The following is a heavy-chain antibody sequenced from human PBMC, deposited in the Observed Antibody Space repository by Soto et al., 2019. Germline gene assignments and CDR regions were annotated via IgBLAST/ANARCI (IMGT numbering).Heavy chain of an antibody. Sequence: PSETLSLTCTVSGGSMISYYWSWIRQPPGRGLEWIGFIYYAGSTKYNPSLNSRVTISVDTSKNQFSLKLSSVTAADTAVYYCAADLNNYFDYWGQGTLVTVSS. CDR3: AADLNNYFDY. V-gene: IGHV4-59*01. CDR2: IYYAGST. J-gene: IGHJ4*02. CDR1: GGSMISYY.